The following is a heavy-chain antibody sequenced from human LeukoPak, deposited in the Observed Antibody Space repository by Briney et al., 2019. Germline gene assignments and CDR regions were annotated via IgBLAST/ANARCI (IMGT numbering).Heavy chain of an antibody. CDR3: ATKQWLSPPPDS. CDR1: GFTFSKYW. J-gene: IGHJ4*02. V-gene: IGHV3-74*01. D-gene: IGHD6-19*01. Sequence: GGSLRLSCAASGFTFSKYWMLWVRQAPGKGLGSVSRINTDGTVTTYADSVKGRFTVSRDNADNTMFLQMNSVRDEDTAVYYCATKQWLSPPPDSWGQGTLVTVSS. CDR2: INTDGTVT.